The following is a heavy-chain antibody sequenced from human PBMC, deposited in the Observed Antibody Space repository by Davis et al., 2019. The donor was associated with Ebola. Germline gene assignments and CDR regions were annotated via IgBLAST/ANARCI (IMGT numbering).Heavy chain of an antibody. Sequence: AASVKVSCKASGGTFSTYAISWVRQAPGQGLEWMGIIDPSGGGPDYAQKFQGRVTMTRDTSTSTAYMELSSLRSEDTAVYYCASDYDFWSGHSYYYYGMDVWGQGTTVTVS. CDR1: GGTFSTYA. CDR2: IDPSGGGP. V-gene: IGHV1-46*01. D-gene: IGHD3-3*01. J-gene: IGHJ6*02. CDR3: ASDYDFWSGHSYYYYGMDV.